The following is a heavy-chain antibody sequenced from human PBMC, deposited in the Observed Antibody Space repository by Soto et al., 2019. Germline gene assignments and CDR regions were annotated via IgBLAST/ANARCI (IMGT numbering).Heavy chain of an antibody. J-gene: IGHJ6*02. CDR2: IYYSGST. V-gene: IGHV4-59*01. CDR3: ARVRFSLYDFWSGYQKQRDYYYYGMDV. Sequence: SETLSLTCTVSGGSISSYYWSWIRQPPGKGLEWIGYIYYSGSTNYNPSLKSRVTISVDTSKNQFSLKLSSVTAADTAVYYCARVRFSLYDFWSGYQKQRDYYYYGMDVWGQGTTVTVSS. CDR1: GGSISSYY. D-gene: IGHD3-3*01.